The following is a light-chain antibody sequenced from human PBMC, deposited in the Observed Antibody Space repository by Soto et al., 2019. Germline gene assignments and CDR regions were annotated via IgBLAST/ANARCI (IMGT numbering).Light chain of an antibody. CDR2: GNS. J-gene: IGLJ2*01. CDR1: SSNIGAGYD. V-gene: IGLV1-40*01. CDR3: QSYDSSLSGWNVV. Sequence: QSVLTQPPSVSGAPGQRVTISCTGSSSNIGAGYDVHWYQQLPGTAPKLLIYGNSNRPSGVPDRFSGSKSGTSASLAITGLQAEDEADYYCQSYDSSLSGWNVVFGGATNITVL.